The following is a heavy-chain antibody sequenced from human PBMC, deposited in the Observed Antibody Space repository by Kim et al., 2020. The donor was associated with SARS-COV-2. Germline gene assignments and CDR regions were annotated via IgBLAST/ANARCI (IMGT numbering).Heavy chain of an antibody. V-gene: IGHV3-23*01. CDR2: ISRSGGST. CDR1: GFTFSSYA. Sequence: GGSLRLSCAASGFTFSSYAMNWVRQAPGKGLEWVSSISRSGGSTYYADSVKGRFTISRDNSDNTVYLQMNSLRAEDTAVYYCAKVHSSGGQNMMDVWGQGTTVTVSS. CDR3: AKVHSSGGQNMMDV. J-gene: IGHJ6*02. D-gene: IGHD3-22*01.